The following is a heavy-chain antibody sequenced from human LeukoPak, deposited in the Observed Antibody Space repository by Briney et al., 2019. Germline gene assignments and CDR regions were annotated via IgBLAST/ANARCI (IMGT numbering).Heavy chain of an antibody. V-gene: IGHV4-59*01. CDR1: GGSFSGYY. Sequence: PSETLSLTCAVYGGSFSGYYWSWIRQPPGKGLEWIGYIYYSGSTNYNPSLKSRVTISVDTSKNQFPLKLSSVTAADTAVYYCARDRHYYDSSGYYAYFDYWGQGTLVTVSS. CDR3: ARDRHYYDSSGYYAYFDY. J-gene: IGHJ4*02. D-gene: IGHD3-22*01. CDR2: IYYSGST.